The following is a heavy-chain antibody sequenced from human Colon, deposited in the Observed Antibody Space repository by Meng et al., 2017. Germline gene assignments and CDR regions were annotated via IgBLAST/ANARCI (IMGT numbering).Heavy chain of an antibody. CDR3: ARSDYYRSDY. CDR2: TSHSGST. V-gene: IGHV4-4*02. CDR1: GGSISRSDW. D-gene: IGHD3-22*01. Sequence: QWQLQEAGPGLGTPSEHLSLTCAVSGGSISRSDWWGWARQPPGKGLEWIWETSHSGSTNYSPSLKSRVTISLDKSKNQLSLKLNSVTAADTAVYYCARSDYYRSDYWGQGTLVTVSS. J-gene: IGHJ4*02.